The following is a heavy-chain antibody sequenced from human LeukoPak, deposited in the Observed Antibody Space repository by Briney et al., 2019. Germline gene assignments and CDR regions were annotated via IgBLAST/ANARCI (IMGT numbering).Heavy chain of an antibody. D-gene: IGHD3-9*01. CDR1: GYTFTGYY. J-gene: IGHJ6*02. Sequence: ASVTVSFKASGYTFTGYYMHWVRQAPGQGLEWMGWINPNSGGTNYAQKFQGRVTMTRVTSISTAYMELSRLRSDDTAVYYCARDQVLRYFDWASRGMDVWGQGTTVTVSS. CDR3: ARDQVLRYFDWASRGMDV. CDR2: INPNSGGT. V-gene: IGHV1-2*02.